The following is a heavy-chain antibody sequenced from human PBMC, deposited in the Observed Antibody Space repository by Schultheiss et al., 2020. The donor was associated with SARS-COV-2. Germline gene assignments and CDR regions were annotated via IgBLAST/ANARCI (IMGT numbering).Heavy chain of an antibody. CDR3: ARGLGAVTTNYYYYYGMDV. Sequence: SQTLSLTCVVYGGSFSGYYWSWIRQPPGKGLEWIGEINHSGSTNYNPSLKSRVTISVDTSKNQFSLKLSSVTAADTAVYYCARGLGAVTTNYYYYYGMDVWGQGTTVTVSS. D-gene: IGHD4-17*01. J-gene: IGHJ6*02. V-gene: IGHV4-34*01. CDR1: GGSFSGYY. CDR2: INHSGST.